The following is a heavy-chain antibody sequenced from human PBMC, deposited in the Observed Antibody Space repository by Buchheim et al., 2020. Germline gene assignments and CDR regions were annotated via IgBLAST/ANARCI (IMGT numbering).Heavy chain of an antibody. CDR2: IWYDGSNK. CDR3: ARDRGHPGHYGMDV. Sequence: QVQLVESGGGVVQPGRSLRLSCATSGFTFSSYGMHWVRQAPGKGLEWVAVIWYDGSNKYYADSVKGRFTISRDNSKNTLYLQMNSLRAEDTAVYYCARDRGHPGHYGMDVWGQGTT. J-gene: IGHJ6*02. D-gene: IGHD5-12*01. CDR1: GFTFSSYG. V-gene: IGHV3-33*01.